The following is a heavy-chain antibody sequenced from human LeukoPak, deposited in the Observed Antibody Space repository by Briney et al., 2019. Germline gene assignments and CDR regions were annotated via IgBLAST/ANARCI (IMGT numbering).Heavy chain of an antibody. CDR3: ARDSGYDYPRGRLDY. Sequence: APVKVSCKASGYTFTSYGISWVRQAPGQGLEWMGWISAYNGNTNYAQKLQGRVTMTTDTSTSTAYMELRSLRSDDTAVYYCARDSGYDYPRGRLDYWGQGTLVTVSS. V-gene: IGHV1-18*01. J-gene: IGHJ4*02. D-gene: IGHD5-12*01. CDR1: GYTFTSYG. CDR2: ISAYNGNT.